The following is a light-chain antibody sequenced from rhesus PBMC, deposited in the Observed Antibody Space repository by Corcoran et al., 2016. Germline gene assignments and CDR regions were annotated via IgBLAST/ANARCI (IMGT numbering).Light chain of an antibody. CDR3: QQESIRPWT. Sequence: DIQMTQSPSSLSASVGDTVTITCRARQGISSWLAWYQQKPGKAPKLLIYEASSLQSGVPSRFSGSGSGTDFTLTITSLQSEDFATYYGQQESIRPWTFVQGTKVEIK. CDR1: QGISSW. V-gene: IGKV1-22*01. J-gene: IGKJ1*01. CDR2: EAS.